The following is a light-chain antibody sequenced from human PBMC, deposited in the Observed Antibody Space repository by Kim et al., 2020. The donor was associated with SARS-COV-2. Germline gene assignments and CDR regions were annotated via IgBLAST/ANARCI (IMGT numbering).Light chain of an antibody. J-gene: IGKJ4*01. CDR3: QQFHDYPLT. V-gene: IGKV1-9*01. CDR2: AAS. Sequence: PSVGDRVTITCRASQGISSHLAWYQQKPGKAPELLIYAASTLQSGVPSRFSGSGSGTDFALTISSLQPEDFATYYCQQFHDYPLTFGGGTKVEIK. CDR1: QGISSH.